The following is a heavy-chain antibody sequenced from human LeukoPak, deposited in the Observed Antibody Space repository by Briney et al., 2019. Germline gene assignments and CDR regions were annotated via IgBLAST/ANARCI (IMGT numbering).Heavy chain of an antibody. Sequence: SETLSLTCSVSGGSISNYYWSWIRQPPGKGLEWIAYIHYSGNTNYNPSLKSRVTISVDTSKNQFSLKLASVTAADTAVYYCARVDDTSGYFYKFDYWGQGTLVTVSS. J-gene: IGHJ4*02. D-gene: IGHD3-22*01. CDR3: ARVDDTSGYFYKFDY. CDR1: GGSISNYY. V-gene: IGHV4-59*01. CDR2: IHYSGNT.